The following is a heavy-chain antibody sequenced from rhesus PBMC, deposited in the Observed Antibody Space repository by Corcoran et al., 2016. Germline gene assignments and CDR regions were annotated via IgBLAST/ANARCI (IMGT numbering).Heavy chain of an antibody. J-gene: IGHJ4*01. D-gene: IGHD6-13*01. V-gene: IGHV1-111*02. CDR1: GYTFTDYY. CDR3: AIGIIVGRDY. Sequence: EVQLMQSGAEVKKPGASVKISCKASGYTFTDYYLHWVRQAPGKGLEWIGRVDPEDGEVVHAQKFPDRVTMTADTSTDSAYMELSSMRSEDTAVYYCAIGIIVGRDYWGQGVLVTVSS. CDR2: VDPEDGEV.